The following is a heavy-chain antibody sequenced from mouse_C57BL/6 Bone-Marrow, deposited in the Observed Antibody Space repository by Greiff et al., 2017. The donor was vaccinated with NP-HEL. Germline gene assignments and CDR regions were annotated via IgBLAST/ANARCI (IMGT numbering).Heavy chain of an antibody. CDR3: ARSSMMVNYFDY. D-gene: IGHD2-3*01. CDR2: IDPANGNT. J-gene: IGHJ2*01. V-gene: IGHV14-3*01. Sequence: VQLKESVAELVRPGASVKLSCTASGFNIKNTYMHWVKQRPEQGLGWIGRIDPANGNTKYAPKFQGKATITADTSSNTAYLQLSSLTSEDTAIYYCARSSMMVNYFDYWGQGTTLTVSS. CDR1: GFNIKNTY.